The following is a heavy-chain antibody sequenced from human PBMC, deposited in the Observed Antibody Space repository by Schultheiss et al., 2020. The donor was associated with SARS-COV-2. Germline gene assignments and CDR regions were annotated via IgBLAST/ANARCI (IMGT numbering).Heavy chain of an antibody. D-gene: IGHD1-7*01. V-gene: IGHV3-48*01. CDR3: AKDRVNWNYAGEYFQH. CDR2: ISSSSSTI. CDR1: GFTFSSYS. Sequence: GGSLRLSCAASGFTFSSYSMNWVRQAPGKGLEWVSYISSSSSTIYYADSVKGRFTISRDNAKNSLYLQMNSLRAEDTAVYYCAKDRVNWNYAGEYFQHWGQGTLVTVSS. J-gene: IGHJ1*01.